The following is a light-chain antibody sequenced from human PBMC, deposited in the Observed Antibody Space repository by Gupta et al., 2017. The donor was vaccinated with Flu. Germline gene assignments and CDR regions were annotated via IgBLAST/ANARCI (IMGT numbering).Light chain of an antibody. J-gene: IGKJ4*01. CDR3: QQYNTWPFT. V-gene: IGKV3-15*01. CDR1: QNVGSN. Sequence: GERTNLFCRASQNVGSNLAWYRQKPGQAPSLLISDTSTGAPGVPARLSGSGSGSEFTLTISSLQSEDCAVYYCQQYNTWPFTFGGGTRVEIK. CDR2: DTS.